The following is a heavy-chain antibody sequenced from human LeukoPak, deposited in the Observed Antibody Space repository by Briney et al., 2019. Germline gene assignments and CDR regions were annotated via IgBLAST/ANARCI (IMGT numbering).Heavy chain of an antibody. CDR2: ISSSSYI. Sequence: GGSLRLSCAASGFTFSSYSMNWVRQAPGKGLEWVSSISSSSYIYYADSVKGRFTISRDNAKNSLYLQMNSLRAEDTAVYYCATQIAARPDGFPYWGQGTLVTVSS. CDR3: ATQIAARPDGFPY. D-gene: IGHD6-6*01. CDR1: GFTFSSYS. J-gene: IGHJ4*02. V-gene: IGHV3-21*01.